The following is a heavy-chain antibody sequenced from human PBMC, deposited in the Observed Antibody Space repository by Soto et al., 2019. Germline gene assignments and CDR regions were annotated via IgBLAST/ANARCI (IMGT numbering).Heavy chain of an antibody. D-gene: IGHD2-2*01. CDR2: ITPYNGNT. CDR3: ARDTSFYFDY. Sequence: QVPLVQSGAEVKKPGASVKVSCKASNYTFITYGITWVRQAPGQGLEWVGWITPYNGNTNYGQNFQGRVTMTADTSTSTAYMELRSLTTDDTAVYYCARDTSFYFDYWGQGTRVTVSS. CDR1: NYTFITYG. V-gene: IGHV1-18*01. J-gene: IGHJ4*02.